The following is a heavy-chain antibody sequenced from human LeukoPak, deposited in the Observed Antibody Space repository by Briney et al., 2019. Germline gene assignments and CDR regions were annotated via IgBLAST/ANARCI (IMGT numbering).Heavy chain of an antibody. Sequence: SGTLSLTCAVSGGSISSNWWSWVRQPPGKGLXGIGEIYQGGSTNYNPSLKSRVTISVDKSKNQFSLKLTSVTAADTAVYYCARGGTAVAGLDSWGQGTLVTVSS. CDR1: GGSISSNW. CDR3: ARGGTAVAGLDS. V-gene: IGHV4-4*02. CDR2: IYQGGST. J-gene: IGHJ4*02. D-gene: IGHD6-19*01.